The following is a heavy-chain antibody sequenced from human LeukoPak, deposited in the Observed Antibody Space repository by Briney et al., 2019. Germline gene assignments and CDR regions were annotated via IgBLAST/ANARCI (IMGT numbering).Heavy chain of an antibody. CDR2: IYYSGRT. V-gene: IGHV4-59*12. CDR3: ARGTTKGYYYDSSGYYTK. Sequence: PSETLSLTCNVSGGSINSYYWGWFRQPPGKRLESIGYIYYSGRTTYNPSLKSRVTISVDTSTDQISLQLTSVTAADTAVYFCARGTTKGYYYDSSGYYTKWGQGTLVTVSS. CDR1: GGSINSYY. J-gene: IGHJ4*02. D-gene: IGHD3-22*01.